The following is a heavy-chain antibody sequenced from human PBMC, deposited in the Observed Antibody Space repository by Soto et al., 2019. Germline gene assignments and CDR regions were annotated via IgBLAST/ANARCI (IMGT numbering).Heavy chain of an antibody. V-gene: IGHV4-34*01. D-gene: IGHD6-19*01. CDR1: GGSPSDYY. J-gene: IGHJ5*02. CDR2: INHRGTA. Sequence: PSETLSLTCAVYGGSPSDYYWNWLRQPPGKGLEWIGEINHRGTASYNPSLKSRVDISVDAALTQFSLKLRSVTAADTAIYYCAKYQWNPGAFDPWGPGTQVTVSS. CDR3: AKYQWNPGAFDP.